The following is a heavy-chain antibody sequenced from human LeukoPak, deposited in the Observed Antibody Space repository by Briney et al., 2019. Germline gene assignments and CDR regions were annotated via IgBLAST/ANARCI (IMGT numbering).Heavy chain of an antibody. J-gene: IGHJ4*02. Sequence: SVKVSCKASGGTFSSYAISWVRQAPGQGLEWMGRIIPILGIANYAQKFQGRVTITTDESTSTAYMELSSLRSEDTAVYYCARGKPAYCGGDCLYDYWGQGTLVTVSS. CDR1: GGTFSSYA. CDR2: IIPILGIA. V-gene: IGHV1-69*04. CDR3: ARGKPAYCGGDCLYDY. D-gene: IGHD2-21*02.